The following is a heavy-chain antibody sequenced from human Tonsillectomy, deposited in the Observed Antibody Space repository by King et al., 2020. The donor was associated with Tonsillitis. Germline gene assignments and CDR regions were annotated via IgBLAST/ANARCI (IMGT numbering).Heavy chain of an antibody. D-gene: IGHD3-3*01. CDR3: ARCLSRIFPFSYWFDP. J-gene: IGHJ5*02. CDR1: GYTFTSYG. Sequence: QLVQSGAEVKKPGASVKVSCKASGYTFTSYGISWVRQAPGQGLEWMGWISAYNGNTNYAQKLQARVTMTTDTSTSTAYMELRSLRSDDTAVYYCARCLSRIFPFSYWFDPWGQGTLVTVSS. V-gene: IGHV1-18*04. CDR2: ISAYNGNT.